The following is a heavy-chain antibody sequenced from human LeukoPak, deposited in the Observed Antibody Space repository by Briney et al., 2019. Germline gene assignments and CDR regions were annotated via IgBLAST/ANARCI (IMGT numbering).Heavy chain of an antibody. CDR2: INPNSGGT. J-gene: IGHJ4*02. CDR1: GYTFTGYY. Sequence: ASVKVSCKASGYTFTGYYMHWVRQAPGQGLEWMGWINPNSGGTNYAQKFQGRVTMTRDTSISTAYMELSRLRSDDTAVYYCARDLTYYYDRSGYTADYWGQGTLVTVSS. D-gene: IGHD3-22*01. CDR3: ARDLTYYYDRSGYTADY. V-gene: IGHV1-2*02.